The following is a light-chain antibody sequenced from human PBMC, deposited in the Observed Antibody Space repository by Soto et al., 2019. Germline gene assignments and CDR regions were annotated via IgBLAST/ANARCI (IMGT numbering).Light chain of an antibody. Sequence: QSALTQPASVSGSPGQSITITCTGTSSDVGCYNYVSWYQQHPGKAPKLMLFEVSNRPSGVSNRFSGSKSDNTASLTISGLQAEDEADYYCASYTGSNTLLFGGGTKLTVL. J-gene: IGLJ2*01. V-gene: IGLV2-14*01. CDR1: SSDVGCYNY. CDR3: ASYTGSNTLL. CDR2: EVS.